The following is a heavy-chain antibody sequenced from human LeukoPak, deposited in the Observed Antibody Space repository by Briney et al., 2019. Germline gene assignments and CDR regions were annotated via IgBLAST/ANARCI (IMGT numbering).Heavy chain of an antibody. CDR3: ARFIVGAFDI. J-gene: IGHJ3*02. D-gene: IGHD2-21*01. V-gene: IGHV1-46*01. CDR1: GYTFTSNY. CDR2: INPSGGST. Sequence: ASVKVSCKAFGYTFTSNYMHWVRQAPGQGLEWMGIINPSGGSTSYAQKFQGRVTMTRDMSTSTVYMELSSLRSEDTAVYYCARFIVGAFDIWGQGTMVTVSP.